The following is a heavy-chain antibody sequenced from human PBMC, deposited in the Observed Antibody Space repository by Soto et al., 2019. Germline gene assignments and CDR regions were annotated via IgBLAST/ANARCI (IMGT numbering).Heavy chain of an antibody. J-gene: IGHJ4*02. V-gene: IGHV4-31*03. CDR1: GGSLSSGAYY. CDR2: IYYSGST. Sequence: SETLSLTCTVSGGSLSSGAYYWSWIRQHPGKGLEWIGYIYYSGSTYYNPSLESRVTLSVDTSTKQFSLKVSSVTAADTAVYYCARIAAAGTNFDYWGQGTLVTVSS. CDR3: ARIAAAGTNFDY. D-gene: IGHD6-13*01.